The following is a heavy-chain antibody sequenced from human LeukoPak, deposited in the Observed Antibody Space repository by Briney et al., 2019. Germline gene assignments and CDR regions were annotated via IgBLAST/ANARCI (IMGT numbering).Heavy chain of an antibody. D-gene: IGHD3-9*01. V-gene: IGHV3-49*04. J-gene: IGHJ4*02. CDR1: GFPLSNYP. Sequence: PGRSLRLSCTTSGFPLSNYPTRWVPRAPGRGVGRVALLGSTAYGGTTKYAATVKGRFSISRDDSKSIAYLQMNSVKAEATAVCYSTRPYYDYLSGYYSDYWGQGTLVTVSS. CDR3: TRPYYDYLSGYYSDY. CDR2: LGSTAYGGTT.